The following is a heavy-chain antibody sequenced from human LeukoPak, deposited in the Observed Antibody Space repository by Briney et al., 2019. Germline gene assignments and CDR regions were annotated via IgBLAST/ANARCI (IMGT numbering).Heavy chain of an antibody. CDR2: IYYSGST. D-gene: IGHD3-3*01. CDR3: ARMSQGDFWSYYMDV. Sequence: PSETLSLTCTVSGGSISSSSYYWGWIRQPPGKGLEWIGYIYYSGSTNYNPSLKSRVTISVDTSKNQFSLKLSSVTAADTAVYYCARMSQGDFWSYYMDVWGKGTTVTVSS. CDR1: GGSISSSSYY. J-gene: IGHJ6*03. V-gene: IGHV4-61*05.